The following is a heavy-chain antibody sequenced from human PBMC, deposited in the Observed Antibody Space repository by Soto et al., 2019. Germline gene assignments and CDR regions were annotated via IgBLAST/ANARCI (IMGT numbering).Heavy chain of an antibody. D-gene: IGHD6-19*01. CDR3: ARALYYQNNSANYYFDY. J-gene: IGHJ4*02. Sequence: QVQLVQSAAEAKKTGASVKVSCKTSGYTFTSYGVSWVRQAPGQGLEWLAWISTWNADTNYAQKIQGRVTVTTDTSTRTVYMELRSLRSDDTAVYYCARALYYQNNSANYYFDYWGPGPLITVSS. V-gene: IGHV1-18*01. CDR2: ISTWNADT. CDR1: GYTFTSYG.